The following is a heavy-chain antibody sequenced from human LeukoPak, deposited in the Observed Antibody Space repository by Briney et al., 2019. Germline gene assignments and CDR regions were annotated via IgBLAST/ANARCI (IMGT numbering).Heavy chain of an antibody. D-gene: IGHD5-24*01. CDR3: ARLQSGDGYNFGFDY. CDR2: IYYSGST. Sequence: SETLSLTCTVSGGSLSSYYWSWIRQPPGKGLEWIGYIYYSGSTNYNPSLKSRVTISVDTSKNQFSLKLSSVTAADTAVYYCARLQSGDGYNFGFDYWGQGTLVTVSS. V-gene: IGHV4-59*08. CDR1: GGSLSSYY. J-gene: IGHJ4*02.